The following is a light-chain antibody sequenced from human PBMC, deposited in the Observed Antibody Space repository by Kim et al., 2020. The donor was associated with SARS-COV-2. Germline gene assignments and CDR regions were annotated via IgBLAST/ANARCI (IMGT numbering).Light chain of an antibody. CDR1: NLGDKY. CDR2: QDS. CDR3: QAWDSSTYV. J-gene: IGLJ1*01. V-gene: IGLV3-1*01. Sequence: VSPGQTASITCSGDNLGDKYACWYQQKPGQSPVLVIYQDSKRPSGIPERFSGSNSGNTATLTISGTQAMDEADYYCQAWDSSTYVFGTGTKVTVL.